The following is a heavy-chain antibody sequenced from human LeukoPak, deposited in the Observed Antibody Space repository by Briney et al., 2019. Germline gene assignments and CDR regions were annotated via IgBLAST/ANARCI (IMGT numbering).Heavy chain of an antibody. V-gene: IGHV3-21*01. J-gene: IGHJ4*02. CDR2: ISSSSSYI. CDR3: ARSLWFGEFHYFDY. D-gene: IGHD3-10*01. Sequence: GGSLRLSCAASGFTFSSYSMNWVRQAPGKGLEWVSSISSSSSYIYYADSVKGRFTISRDNAKNSLYLQMNSLRAEETPVYYCARSLWFGEFHYFDYWGQGTLVTVSS. CDR1: GFTFSSYS.